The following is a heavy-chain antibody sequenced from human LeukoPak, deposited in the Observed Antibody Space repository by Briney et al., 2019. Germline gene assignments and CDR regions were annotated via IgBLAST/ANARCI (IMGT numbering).Heavy chain of an antibody. D-gene: IGHD3-16*02. CDR1: GFTFSSYG. V-gene: IGHV3-30*02. J-gene: IGHJ6*03. Sequence: GGSLRLSCAASGFTFSSYGMHWVRQAPGKGLEWVAYIRYDGSNKYYADSVKGRFTISRDNAKNSLYLQMNSLRAEDTAVYYCARNPLRDYVWGSYRWNYYYYYYMDVWGKGTTVTVSS. CDR2: IRYDGSNK. CDR3: ARNPLRDYVWGSYRWNYYYYYYMDV.